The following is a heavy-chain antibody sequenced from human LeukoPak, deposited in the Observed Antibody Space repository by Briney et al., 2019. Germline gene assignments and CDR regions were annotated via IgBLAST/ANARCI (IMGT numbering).Heavy chain of an antibody. D-gene: IGHD3-9*01. V-gene: IGHV1-8*01. J-gene: IGHJ4*02. CDR2: MNPNSGNT. CDR3: ARGSRVSTIFRAY. CDR1: GYTFTSYD. Sequence: GASVKVSCKASGYTFTSYDINWVRQATGQGLEWMGWMNPNSGNTGYAQKFQGRVTMTRNTSISTAYMGLSSLRSEDTAVYYCARGSRVSTIFRAYWGQGTLVTVSS.